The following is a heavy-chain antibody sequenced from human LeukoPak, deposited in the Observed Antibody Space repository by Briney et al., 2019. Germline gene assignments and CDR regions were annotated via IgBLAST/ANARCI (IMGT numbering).Heavy chain of an antibody. J-gene: IGHJ6*03. CDR2: INPYCGCK. Sequence: SVKVSCKASVYTFTGYYMHWVRQAPGQGVAWMGWINPYCGCKNYAQKFQGRVTMTRDRSISTAYMELSRLRSHDTAVYYCARVGSYSYGYHYYYYYMDVWGKGTTVT. D-gene: IGHD5-18*01. CDR3: ARVGSYSYGYHYYYYYMDV. CDR1: VYTFTGYY. V-gene: IGHV1-2*02.